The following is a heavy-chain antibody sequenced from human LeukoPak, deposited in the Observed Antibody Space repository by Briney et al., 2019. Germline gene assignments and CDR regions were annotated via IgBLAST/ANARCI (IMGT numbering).Heavy chain of an antibody. J-gene: IGHJ4*02. CDR1: GFTFSSYS. D-gene: IGHD2-2*02. CDR3: ARDIRPAPAPIDY. CDR2: ISSSSSYI. V-gene: IGHV3-21*01. Sequence: GGSLRLSCAASGFTFSSYSMNWVRQAPGKGLEWVSSISSSSSYIYYADSVKGRFTISRDNAKNSLYLQMNSLRAEDAAVYYCARDIRPAPAPIDYWGQGTLVTVSS.